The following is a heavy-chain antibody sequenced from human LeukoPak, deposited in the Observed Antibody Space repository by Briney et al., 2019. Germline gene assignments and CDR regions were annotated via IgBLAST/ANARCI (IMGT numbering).Heavy chain of an antibody. CDR2: FDPEDGET. CDR3: ATGGIAVAGTPLGDWFDP. J-gene: IGHJ5*02. V-gene: IGHV1-24*01. Sequence: ASVKVSCEVSGYTLTELSMHWVRQAPGKGLEWMGGFDPEDGETIYAQKFQGRVTMTEDTSTDTAYMELSSLRSEDTAVYYCATGGIAVAGTPLGDWFDPWGQGTLVTVSS. D-gene: IGHD6-19*01. CDR1: GYTLTELS.